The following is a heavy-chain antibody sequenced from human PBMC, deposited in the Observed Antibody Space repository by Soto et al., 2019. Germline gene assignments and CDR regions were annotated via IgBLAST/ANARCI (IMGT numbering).Heavy chain of an antibody. V-gene: IGHV3-74*03. D-gene: IGHD1-20*01. CDR2: IDNDGRGT. CDR3: VRDLIFPYKGINPGWFDI. J-gene: IGHJ5*02. CDR1: GFNFTAYW. Sequence: QLVESGGGLVQPGGYLRLSCAASGFNFTAYWMHWVRQAPGKGPVWVSRIDNDGRGTTYADFVKGRFTISRDNAKKTLYLQMTSLGAEDTAVYYCVRDLIFPYKGINPGWFDIWGQGSMVTV.